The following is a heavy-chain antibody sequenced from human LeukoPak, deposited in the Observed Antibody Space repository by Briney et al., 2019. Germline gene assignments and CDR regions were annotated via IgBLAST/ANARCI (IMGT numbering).Heavy chain of an antibody. CDR2: IKEDGSEK. CDR3: ARERRYYGSGSSPDY. D-gene: IGHD3-10*01. V-gene: IGHV3-7*01. J-gene: IGHJ4*02. Sequence: GSLRLSWAASGFTFSSYWMSWVRQAPGKGLEWVANIKEDGSEKYYVDSVKGRFTISRDNAKNSLYLQMNSLRTDDTAVYYCARERRYYGSGSSPDYWGQGTLVTVSS. CDR1: GFTFSSYW.